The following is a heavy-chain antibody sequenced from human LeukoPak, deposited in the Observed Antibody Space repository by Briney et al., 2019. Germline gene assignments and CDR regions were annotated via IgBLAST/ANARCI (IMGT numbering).Heavy chain of an antibody. CDR3: AKDRGITMIAQDS. CDR1: GFPFSSYG. V-gene: IGHV3-30*18. CDR2: ISNDGNNK. Sequence: GMSLRLSCAASGFPFSSYGMHWVRQAPGKGLEWVAAISNDGNNKFYADSVKGRFTMSRDNSKNTLYLQMNSLRAEDTAVYYCAKDRGITMIAQDSWGQGTLVTVSS. J-gene: IGHJ4*02. D-gene: IGHD3-22*01.